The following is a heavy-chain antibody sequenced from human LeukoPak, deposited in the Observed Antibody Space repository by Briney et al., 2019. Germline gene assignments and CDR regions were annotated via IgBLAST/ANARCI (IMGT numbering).Heavy chain of an antibody. CDR1: GYTFTSYY. CDR2: INPSGGST. V-gene: IGHV1-46*01. CDR3: ARGNSFSSGWSPSYYYYGTDV. Sequence: ASVKVSCKASGYTFTSYYMHWVRQAPGQGLEWMGIINPSGGSTSYAQKFQGRVTMTRDTSTSTVYMELSSLRSEDTAVYYCARGNSFSSGWSPSYYYYGTDVWGKGTTVTVSS. J-gene: IGHJ6*04. D-gene: IGHD6-19*01.